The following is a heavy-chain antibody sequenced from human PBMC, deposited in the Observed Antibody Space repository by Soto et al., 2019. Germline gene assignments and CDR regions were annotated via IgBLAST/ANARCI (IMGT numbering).Heavy chain of an antibody. D-gene: IGHD2-2*01. J-gene: IGHJ4*02. CDR1: GGSFSGYY. Sequence: SETLSLTCSVYGGSFSGYYWSWIRQPPGKGLEWIGEINHSGSTNYNPSLKSRVTISVDTSKNQFSLKLSSVTAADTAVYYCAGFGGGVVPADFDYWGQGTLVTVSS. CDR2: INHSGST. CDR3: AGFGGGVVPADFDY. V-gene: IGHV4-34*01.